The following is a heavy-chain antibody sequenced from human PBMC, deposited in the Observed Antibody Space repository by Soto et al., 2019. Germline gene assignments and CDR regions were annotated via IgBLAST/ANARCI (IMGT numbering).Heavy chain of an antibody. CDR3: ARDHFFGGYSGYDSLEGAWFDP. D-gene: IGHD5-12*01. Sequence: SETLSLTCTVSGGSISSGDYYWSWIRQPPGKGLEWIGYIYYSGSTYYNPSLKSRVTISVDTSKNQFSLKLSLRSDDTAVYYCARDHFFGGYSGYDSLEGAWFDPWGQGTQVTVSS. J-gene: IGHJ5*02. V-gene: IGHV4-30-4*02. CDR2: IYYSGST. CDR1: GGSISSGDYY.